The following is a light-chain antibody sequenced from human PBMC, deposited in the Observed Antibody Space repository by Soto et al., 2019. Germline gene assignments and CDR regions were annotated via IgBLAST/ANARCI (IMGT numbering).Light chain of an antibody. CDR3: SSYTTDTTLV. CDR2: EVT. J-gene: IGLJ2*01. CDR1: SSDVGSYNR. V-gene: IGLV2-18*02. Sequence: QSALTQPPSVSGSPGQSVTISCTGTSSDVGSYNRVSWYQQPPGTAPKLMIYEVTNRPSGVPDRFSGTKSGNTASLTISGLQAEDEGDYYCSSYTTDTTLVFGGGTKLTVL.